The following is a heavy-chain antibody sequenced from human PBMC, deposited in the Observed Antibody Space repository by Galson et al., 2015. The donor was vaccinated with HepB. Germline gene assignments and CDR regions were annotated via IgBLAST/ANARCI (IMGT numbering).Heavy chain of an antibody. Sequence: SLRLSCAASGFIFSSYGMHWVRQAPGKGLEWVAVISYDGSNKYYADSVKGRFTISRDNSKNTLYLQMNSLRAEDTAVYYCAKDGADSSGYDYWGQGTLVTVSS. CDR2: ISYDGSNK. D-gene: IGHD3-22*01. V-gene: IGHV3-30*18. CDR1: GFIFSSYG. CDR3: AKDGADSSGYDY. J-gene: IGHJ4*02.